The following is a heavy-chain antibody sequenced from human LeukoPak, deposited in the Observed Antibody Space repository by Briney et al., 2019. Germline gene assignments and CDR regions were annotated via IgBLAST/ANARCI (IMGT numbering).Heavy chain of an antibody. CDR3: ARDRRAAAGEFDY. V-gene: IGHV3-74*01. J-gene: IGHJ4*02. Sequence: SGGSLRLSCAAAGFTFSSYWMHWVRQAPGKGLVWVSRINSDGSSTSYADSVKGRFTISRDNAKNTLYLQMNSLRAEDTAVYYCARDRRAAAGEFDYWGQGTLVTVSS. CDR1: GFTFSSYW. CDR2: INSDGSST. D-gene: IGHD6-13*01.